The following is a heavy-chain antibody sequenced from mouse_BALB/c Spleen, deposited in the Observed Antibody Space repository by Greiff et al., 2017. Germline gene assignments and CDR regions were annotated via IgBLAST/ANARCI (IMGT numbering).Heavy chain of an antibody. D-gene: IGHD3-3*01. J-gene: IGHJ4*01. CDR1: GFSLTSYG. Sequence: VQLQQSGPGLVAPSQSLSITCTVSGFSLTSYGVHWVRQPPGKGLEWLGVIWAGGSTNYNSALMSRLSISKDNSKSQVFLKMNSLQTDDTAMYYCARDRGSDLEAMDYWGQGTSVTVSS. CDR2: IWAGGST. V-gene: IGHV2-9*02. CDR3: ARDRGSDLEAMDY.